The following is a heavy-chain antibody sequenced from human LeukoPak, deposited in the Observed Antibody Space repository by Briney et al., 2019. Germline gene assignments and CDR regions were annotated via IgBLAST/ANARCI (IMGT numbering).Heavy chain of an antibody. CDR1: GYTFTSYY. CDR3: ARERGTIAAAGTV. J-gene: IGHJ4*02. Sequence: ASVKVSCKASGYTFTSYYMHWVRQAPGQGLEWMGWINPNSGGTNYAQKFQGRVTMTRDTSISTAYMELSRLRSDDTAVYYCARERGTIAAAGTVWGQGTLVTVSS. V-gene: IGHV1-2*02. CDR2: INPNSGGT. D-gene: IGHD6-13*01.